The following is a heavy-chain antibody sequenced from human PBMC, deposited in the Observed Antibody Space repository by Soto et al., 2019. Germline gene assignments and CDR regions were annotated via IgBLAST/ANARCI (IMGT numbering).Heavy chain of an antibody. V-gene: IGHV5-51*01. CDR1: GYSFTGYW. D-gene: IGHD6-19*01. CDR2: IYPGDSDT. CDR3: AKSIAVAGILSGMDV. Sequence: PGEPLKISCRGAGYSFTGYWIGRVSQMPGKGLEWMGIIYPGDSDTRYSPSFQGQVTISADKSISTAYLQWSSLKASDTAMYYCAKSIAVAGILSGMDVWGQGTTVTVSS. J-gene: IGHJ6*02.